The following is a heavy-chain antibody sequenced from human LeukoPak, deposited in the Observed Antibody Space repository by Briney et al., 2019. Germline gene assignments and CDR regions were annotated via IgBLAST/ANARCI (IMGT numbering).Heavy chain of an antibody. CDR2: IWYDGSNK. Sequence: GGSLRLSCAVSGFTFSSYGMHWVRQAPGKGLEWVAVIWYDGSNKYYADSVKGRFTISRDNSKNTLYLQMNSLRAEDTAVYYCAKAGDSSGLVQHWGQGTLVTVSS. V-gene: IGHV3-30*02. CDR3: AKAGDSSGLVQH. CDR1: GFTFSSYG. J-gene: IGHJ1*01. D-gene: IGHD3-22*01.